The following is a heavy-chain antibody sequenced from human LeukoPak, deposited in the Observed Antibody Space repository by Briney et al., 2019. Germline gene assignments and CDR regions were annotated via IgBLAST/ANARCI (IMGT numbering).Heavy chain of an antibody. Sequence: GGSLRLSCAASGFTFSSYAMPWVRQAPGKGLEWVAVISYDGSNKYYADSVKGRFTISRDNSKNTLYLQMNSLRAEDTAVYYCARENYSSGWYLLDLYYYGMDVWGRGTTVTVSS. CDR1: GFTFSSYA. CDR3: ARENYSSGWYLLDLYYYGMDV. CDR2: ISYDGSNK. V-gene: IGHV3-30-3*01. D-gene: IGHD6-19*01. J-gene: IGHJ6*02.